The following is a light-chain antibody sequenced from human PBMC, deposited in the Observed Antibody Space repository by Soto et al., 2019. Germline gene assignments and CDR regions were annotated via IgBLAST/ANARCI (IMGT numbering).Light chain of an antibody. CDR2: DVN. CDR3: QAFCRSLSAAV. J-gene: IGLJ2*01. V-gene: IGLV1-40*01. CDR1: SYNIEAGND. Sequence: QSVLTQPPSVSGAPGQRVSLSCIGTSYNIEAGNDVHWYLQDPGKAPELLVSIDVNNRPSGLHDRFSAARSGTSTALVITGLQAEDDGIYYYQAFCRSLSAAVFGAGTKLTVL.